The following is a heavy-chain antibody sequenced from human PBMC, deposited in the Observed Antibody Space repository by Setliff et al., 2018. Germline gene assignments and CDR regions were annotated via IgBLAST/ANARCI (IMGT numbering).Heavy chain of an antibody. J-gene: IGHJ4*02. CDR3: ARVSRTIVAARGFDY. D-gene: IGHD1-26*01. CDR1: GGTFINYA. Sequence: SVKVSCKASGGTFINYAISWVRQAPGQGLEWMGGIIPIFGTANYAQKFQGRVTITADESTSTAYMELSSLRSEDTAVYCCARVSRTIVAARGFDYWGQGTLVTVSS. CDR2: IIPIFGTA. V-gene: IGHV1-69*13.